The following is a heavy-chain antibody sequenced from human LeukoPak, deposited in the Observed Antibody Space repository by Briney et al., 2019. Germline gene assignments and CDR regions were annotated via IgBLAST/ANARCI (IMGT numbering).Heavy chain of an antibody. V-gene: IGHV3-48*04. J-gene: IGHJ4*02. CDR1: GFTFSSYS. CDR3: ARDLSYGSGTYQGDY. D-gene: IGHD3-10*01. Sequence: GGSLGLSCAASGFTFSSYSMNWVRQAPGKGLEWVSYISSSSSTIYYADSVKGRFTISRDNAKNSLYLQMNSLRAEDTAVYYCARDLSYGSGTYQGDYWGQGTLVTVSS. CDR2: ISSSSSTI.